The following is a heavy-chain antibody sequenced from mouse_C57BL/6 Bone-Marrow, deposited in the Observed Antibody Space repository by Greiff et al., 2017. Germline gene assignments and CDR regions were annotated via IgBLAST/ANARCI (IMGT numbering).Heavy chain of an antibody. CDR3: TAYYGSLDY. V-gene: IGHV14-4*01. J-gene: IGHJ2*01. CDR1: GFNIKDDY. Sequence: VQLQQSGAELVRPGASVKLSCTASGFNIKDDYMHWVKQRPEQGLEWIGWIDPENGDTEYASKFQGKATITADPSSNTAYLQLSSLTAEDTAVYYCTAYYGSLDYWGQGTTLTVSS. CDR2: IDPENGDT. D-gene: IGHD1-1*01.